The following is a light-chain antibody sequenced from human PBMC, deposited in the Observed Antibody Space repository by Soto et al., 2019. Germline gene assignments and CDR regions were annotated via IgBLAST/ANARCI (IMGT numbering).Light chain of an antibody. CDR2: DAS. Sequence: DIQMTQSPSSLSASVGDRVTITCRASQSISTHLNWYQQKPGEPPKLLIYDASSLQSGFPSRFTGSGSGTDFTLTISSLQPEDFATYYCQQSYSVFGGGTRLEIK. CDR1: QSISTH. V-gene: IGKV1-39*01. J-gene: IGKJ4*01. CDR3: QQSYSV.